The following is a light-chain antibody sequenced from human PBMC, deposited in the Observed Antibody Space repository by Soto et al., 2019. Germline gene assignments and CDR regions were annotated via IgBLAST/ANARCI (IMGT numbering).Light chain of an antibody. Sequence: KITQSACSLSTFVSERVSISCRASQSISKFLSWYQQRPGTAPKLLIYAASSLESGVPSRFSGSGSGTDFTLTISSLQPEDFATYYCQQNYNTPIPFGQVGRLEV. V-gene: IGKV1-39*01. CDR2: AAS. J-gene: IGKJ5*01. CDR1: QSISKF. CDR3: QQNYNTPIP.